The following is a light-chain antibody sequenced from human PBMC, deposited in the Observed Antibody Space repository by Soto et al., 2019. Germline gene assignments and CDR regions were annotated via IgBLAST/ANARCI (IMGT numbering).Light chain of an antibody. V-gene: IGKV3-11*01. Sequence: EIVLTQSPATLSLSPGERATLSCRASQSVSSSLAWYQQKPGQAPRLLIYGASNGAAGIPARFSGTGSGTDFPLTISSLEPDDFAVYYCQQRYNWPLTFGGGTKVEIK. CDR2: GAS. J-gene: IGKJ4*01. CDR3: QQRYNWPLT. CDR1: QSVSSS.